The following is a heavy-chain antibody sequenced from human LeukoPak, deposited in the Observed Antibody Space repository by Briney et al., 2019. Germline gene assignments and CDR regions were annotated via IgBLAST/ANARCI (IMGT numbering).Heavy chain of an antibody. Sequence: GASVKVSCKASGYTFTGYYMHWVRQAPGQGLEWMGWINPNSGGTNYAQKFQGRVTMTRDTSISTAYMELSRLRSDATAVYYCARESSGSYTPAYYYYMDVWGKGTTVTVSS. CDR1: GYTFTGYY. V-gene: IGHV1-2*02. J-gene: IGHJ6*03. D-gene: IGHD3-10*01. CDR3: ARESSGSYTPAYYYYMDV. CDR2: INPNSGGT.